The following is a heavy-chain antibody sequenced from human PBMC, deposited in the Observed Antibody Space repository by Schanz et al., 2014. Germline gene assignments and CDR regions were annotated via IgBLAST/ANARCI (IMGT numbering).Heavy chain of an antibody. CDR2: ISRASSTI. V-gene: IGHV3-48*01. D-gene: IGHD2-2*01. J-gene: IGHJ5*02. CDR3: ARAGYDADNWFDP. CDR1: GFTFSSYS. Sequence: EVQLVESGGGLVQPGGSLRLSCAASGFTFSSYSMNWVRQAPGKGLEWVSYISRASSTINYADSVKGRFTISRDNAKNSLCLQMNSLRAEDTAVYYCARAGYDADNWFDPWGQGTLVTVSS.